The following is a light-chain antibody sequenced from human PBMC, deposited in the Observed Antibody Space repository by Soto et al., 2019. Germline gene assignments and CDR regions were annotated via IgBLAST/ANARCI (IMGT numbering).Light chain of an antibody. CDR1: QGISSY. CDR3: QQLNNYPRGT. Sequence: DIQLTQSPSFLSASVGDRVTITCRASQGISSYLAWYQQEPGKAPKLLIYAASTLQSGVPSRFSGSGSGTEFTLTISSLQPEDFATSYCQQLNNYPRGTFGQGTKLDIK. CDR2: AAS. J-gene: IGKJ2*01. V-gene: IGKV1-9*01.